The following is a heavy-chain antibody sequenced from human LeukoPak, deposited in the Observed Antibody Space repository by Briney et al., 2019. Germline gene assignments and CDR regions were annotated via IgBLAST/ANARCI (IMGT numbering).Heavy chain of an antibody. D-gene: IGHD3-10*01. J-gene: IGHJ6*03. V-gene: IGHV4-59*12. CDR3: ARMVPYYYYYMDV. CDR1: GGSISSYY. CDR2: IYYSGST. Sequence: SETLSLTCTVSGGSISSYYGSWIRQPPGKGLEWIGYIYYSGSTNYNPSLKSRVTISVDTSKNQFSLKLSSVTAADTAVYYCARMVPYYYYYMDVWGKGTTVTVSS.